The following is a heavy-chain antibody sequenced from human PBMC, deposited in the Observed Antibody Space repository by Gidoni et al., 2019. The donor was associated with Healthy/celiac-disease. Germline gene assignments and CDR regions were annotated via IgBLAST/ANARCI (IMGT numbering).Heavy chain of an antibody. D-gene: IGHD3-10*01. CDR3: AKGAPPAGYGMDV. J-gene: IGHJ6*02. CDR1: GFTFSSYG. V-gene: IGHV3-30*18. CDR2: ISYDGSNK. Sequence: QVQLVESGGGVVQPGRSLRLSCAASGFTFSSYGMHWVRQAPGKGLEWVAVISYDGSNKYYADSVKGRFTISRDNSKNTLYLQMNSLRAEDTAVYYCAKGAPPAGYGMDVWGQGTTVTVSS.